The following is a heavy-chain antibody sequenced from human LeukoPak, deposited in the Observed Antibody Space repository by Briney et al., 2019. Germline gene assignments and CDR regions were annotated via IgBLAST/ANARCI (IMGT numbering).Heavy chain of an antibody. CDR2: ISYTGST. Sequence: SETLSLTCTVSGASINSAGYYWSWIRQLPGKGLEWIGYISYTGSTYYNPSLKSRVIISRDTSKNQFSLKLSSVTAAVTAIYHCARGDYWGQGTLVTVSS. CDR3: ARGDY. J-gene: IGHJ4*02. CDR1: GASINSAGYY. V-gene: IGHV4-31*03.